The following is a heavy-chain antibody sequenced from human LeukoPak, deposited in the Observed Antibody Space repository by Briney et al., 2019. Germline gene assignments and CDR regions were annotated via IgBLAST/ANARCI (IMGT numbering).Heavy chain of an antibody. D-gene: IGHD2-15*01. V-gene: IGHV1-8*02. CDR2: MNPNSGNT. CDR3: ARGPPVVVVVAAYAFDI. J-gene: IGHJ3*02. Sequence: ASVKVSCKASGYRFTTHGISWVRQATGQGLEWMGWMNPNSGNTGYAQKFQGRVTMTRNTSISTAYMELSSLRSEDTAVYYCARGPPVVVVVAAYAFDIWGQGTMVTVPS. CDR1: GYRFTTHG.